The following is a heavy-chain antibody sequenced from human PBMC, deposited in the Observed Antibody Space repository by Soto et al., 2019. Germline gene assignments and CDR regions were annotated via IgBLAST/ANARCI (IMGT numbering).Heavy chain of an antibody. J-gene: IGHJ4*02. V-gene: IGHV1-46*01. CDR3: ARGGCGGDCSFDY. CDR2: FKPSGGST. Sequence: QVHLVQSGAEVKEPGASVKVSCKASGYTFTSHYMHWVRQAPGQGLEWMGIFKPSGGSTTYAQKFQGRVTMTSDTSPRTVYRELTSLTSEDTAVYYCARGGCGGDCSFDYWGQGTLVTVSS. D-gene: IGHD2-21*02. CDR1: GYTFTSHY.